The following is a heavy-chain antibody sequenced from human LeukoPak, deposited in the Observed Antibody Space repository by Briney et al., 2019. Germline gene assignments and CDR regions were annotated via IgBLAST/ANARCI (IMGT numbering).Heavy chain of an antibody. V-gene: IGHV3-30*02. CDR2: ILYDGSNE. J-gene: IGHJ6*03. CDR3: AKDSFLLGYFYYYMDV. D-gene: IGHD3-3*02. Sequence: GGSLRLSCAASRFTFSNYGIHWLRQAPGKGLEWVAFILYDGSNEYYADSVKGRFTISRDNSKNTLYLQMNSLRAEDTAMYYCAKDSFLLGYFYYYMDVWGKGTTVTVSS. CDR1: RFTFSNYG.